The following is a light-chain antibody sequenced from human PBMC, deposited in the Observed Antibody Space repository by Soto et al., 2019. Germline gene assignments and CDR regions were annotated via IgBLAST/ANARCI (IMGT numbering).Light chain of an antibody. CDR3: QQYHNLPLT. CDR1: QDISNY. CDR2: DAS. J-gene: IGKJ4*01. V-gene: IGKV1-33*01. Sequence: DIQMTQSPSSLSASVGDRVTITCQASQDISNYLNWYQQKPGKAPKLLIYDASNLETGVPSRFSGNESGRYYTFTINSLQSEDIATYYCQQYHNLPLTFGVGTKVKIK.